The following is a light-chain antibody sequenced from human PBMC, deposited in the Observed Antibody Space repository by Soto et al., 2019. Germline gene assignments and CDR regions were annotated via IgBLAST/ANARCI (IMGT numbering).Light chain of an antibody. CDR1: SSNIGSNL. J-gene: IGLJ2*01. CDR2: NNN. Sequence: QSVLTQPPSASGTPGQRVTISCSGSSSNIGSNLVIWYQQLPGTAPKLLIYNNNQRPLGVPDRFSGSKSGTSASLAISRLQSEYEGDYYCAAWDDGLNGPVFGRGTKLTVL. V-gene: IGLV1-44*01. CDR3: AAWDDGLNGPV.